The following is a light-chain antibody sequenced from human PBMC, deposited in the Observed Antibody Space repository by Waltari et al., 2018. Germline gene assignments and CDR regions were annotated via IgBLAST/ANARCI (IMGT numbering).Light chain of an antibody. J-gene: IGKJ2*01. V-gene: IGKV1-5*03. CDR1: QSISTW. Sequence: SASAGDRVTITCRASQSISTWLAWYQQKPGKAPRLLIYKASDLENGVPSRFSGSGSGTEFTLSISSLQPDDFATYVCQQYDSYPYTFGQGTKLEI. CDR2: KAS. CDR3: QQYDSYPYT.